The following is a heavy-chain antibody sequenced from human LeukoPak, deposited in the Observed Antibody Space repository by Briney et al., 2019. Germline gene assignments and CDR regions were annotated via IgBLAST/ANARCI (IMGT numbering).Heavy chain of an antibody. V-gene: IGHV3-9*01. CDR1: GFTFDDYA. CDR3: AKGAYYGDHYYFDY. J-gene: IGHJ4*02. D-gene: IGHD4-17*01. Sequence: PGRSLRLSCAASGFTFDDYAMHWVRQAPGKGLEWVSGISWNSGSIGYADSVKGRFPISRDNAKNSLYLQMNSLRAEDTALYYCAKGAYYGDHYYFDYWGQGTLVTVSS. CDR2: ISWNSGSI.